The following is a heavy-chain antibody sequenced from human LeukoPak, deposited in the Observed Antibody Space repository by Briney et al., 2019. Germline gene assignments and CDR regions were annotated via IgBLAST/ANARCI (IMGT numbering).Heavy chain of an antibody. Sequence: GGSLRLSCAASGFTFSSYGMHWVRQAPGKGLEWVAFIRYDGSNKYYADSVKGRFTISRDNSKNTLYLQMNSLRAEDTAVYYCAKDFPLRVVVPAAIDYWGQGTLVTVSS. CDR3: AKDFPLRVVVPAAIDY. CDR1: GFTFSSYG. CDR2: IRYDGSNK. V-gene: IGHV3-30*02. J-gene: IGHJ4*02. D-gene: IGHD2-2*01.